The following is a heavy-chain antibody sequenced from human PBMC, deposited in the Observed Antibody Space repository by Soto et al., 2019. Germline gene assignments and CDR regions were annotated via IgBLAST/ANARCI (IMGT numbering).Heavy chain of an antibody. Sequence: GASVKVSCKASGYTFTSYYMHWVRQAPGQGLEWMGIINPSGGSTSYAQKFQGRVTMTRDTSTSTVYMELSSLRSEDTAVYYCARDESDYYDSSGSWGFDYWGQGTLVTV. CDR2: INPSGGST. D-gene: IGHD3-22*01. J-gene: IGHJ4*02. CDR1: GYTFTSYY. V-gene: IGHV1-46*01. CDR3: ARDESDYYDSSGSWGFDY.